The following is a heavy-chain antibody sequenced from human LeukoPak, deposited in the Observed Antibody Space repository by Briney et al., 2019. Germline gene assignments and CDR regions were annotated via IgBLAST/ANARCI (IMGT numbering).Heavy chain of an antibody. Sequence: GASVKVSCKASGYSFTDYYIHWVRQAPGQGLEWMGCINPHSGDTNYAQKFQGRVTMTRDTSISTAYMELSRLRSDDTAVYYCARDKPIKWELAAFDIWGQGTMVTVSS. CDR1: GYSFTDYY. CDR3: ARDKPIKWELAAFDI. D-gene: IGHD1-26*01. V-gene: IGHV1-2*02. J-gene: IGHJ3*02. CDR2: INPHSGDT.